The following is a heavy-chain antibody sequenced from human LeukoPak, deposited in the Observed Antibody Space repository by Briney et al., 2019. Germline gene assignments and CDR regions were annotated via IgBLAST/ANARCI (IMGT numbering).Heavy chain of an antibody. CDR1: GYTLTELS. CDR3: AGDRTYYDILTGYYDLDY. CDR2: FDPEDGET. D-gene: IGHD3-9*01. V-gene: IGHV1-24*01. Sequence: ASVKVSCKVSGYTLTELSMHWVRQAPGKGLEWMGGFDPEDGETIYAQKFQGRVTMTEDTSTDTAYMELSSLRSEDTAVYYCAGDRTYYDILTGYYDLDYWGQGTLVTVSS. J-gene: IGHJ4*02.